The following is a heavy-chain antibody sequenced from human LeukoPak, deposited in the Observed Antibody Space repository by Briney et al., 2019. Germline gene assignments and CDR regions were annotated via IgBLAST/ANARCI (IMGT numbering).Heavy chain of an antibody. V-gene: IGHV3-21*05. J-gene: IGHJ3*02. CDR3: ARAHLTGVDAFDI. Sequence: GGSLRLSCATSGFTFSSFSMNWVRQAPGKGLEWVSYIRGGSSDIHYADSVKGRFTISRDNAMNSLYLQINSLRAEDTAVYYCARAHLTGVDAFDIWGHGTMVTVSS. D-gene: IGHD2-8*01. CDR1: GFTFSSFS. CDR2: IRGGSSDI.